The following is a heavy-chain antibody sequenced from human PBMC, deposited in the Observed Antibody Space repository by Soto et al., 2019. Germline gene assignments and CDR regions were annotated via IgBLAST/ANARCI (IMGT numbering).Heavy chain of an antibody. J-gene: IGHJ4*02. CDR2: VYNSGST. D-gene: IGHD6-13*01. Sequence: SETLSLTCTVSGGSISSNYWTWIRQPPGNGLEWIGYVYNSGSTNYNPSLKSRVTISEDTSKSQFSLKVNSMTAADTAVYYCARYRREAVAGYTLDDWGQGILVTVSS. V-gene: IGHV4-59*01. CDR1: GGSISSNY. CDR3: ARYRREAVAGYTLDD.